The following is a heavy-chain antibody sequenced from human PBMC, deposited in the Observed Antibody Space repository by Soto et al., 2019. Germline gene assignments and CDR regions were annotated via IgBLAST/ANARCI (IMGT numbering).Heavy chain of an antibody. D-gene: IGHD6-19*01. V-gene: IGHV4-39*01. CDR2: IYYSGST. J-gene: IGHJ4*02. CDR3: ARRQQWLAGYFDY. Sequence: SETLSLTCSVSGDSISSSGFYWGWIRQPPGKGLEWIGSIYYSGSTYYNPSLKSRVTISVDTSKSQFSLKMRSVTAADTAVYYCARRQQWLAGYFDYWGQGTLVTVSS. CDR1: GDSISSSGFY.